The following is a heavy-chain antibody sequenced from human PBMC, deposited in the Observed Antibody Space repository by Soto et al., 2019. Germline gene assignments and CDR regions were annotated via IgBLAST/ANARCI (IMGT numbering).Heavy chain of an antibody. Sequence: ASVKVSCKASGGTFSSYAISWVRQAPGQGLEWMGGIIPIYGTANYAQKFQGRVTITADESTSTAYMELSSLRSEDTAVYYCARGIAAAGFDYWGQGTLVTVSS. CDR1: GGTFSSYA. CDR2: IIPIYGTA. D-gene: IGHD6-13*01. V-gene: IGHV1-69*13. CDR3: ARGIAAAGFDY. J-gene: IGHJ4*02.